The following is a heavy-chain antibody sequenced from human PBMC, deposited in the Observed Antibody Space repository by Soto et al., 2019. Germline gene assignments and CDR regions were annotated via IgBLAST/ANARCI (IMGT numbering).Heavy chain of an antibody. CDR1: GDSISTGGYY. CDR3: ARNRGASFDY. J-gene: IGHJ4*02. D-gene: IGHD3-10*01. CDR2: IHSSGST. V-gene: IGHV4-31*03. Sequence: QVNLQESGPGLVNPSQTLSLTFSVSGDSISTGGYYWSWIRQHPGKCLEWTGYIHSSGSTYNSPSVKSGISISSAIARNQISLKLTSATAGATAVDYCARNRGASFDYWGPGTLVSVSS.